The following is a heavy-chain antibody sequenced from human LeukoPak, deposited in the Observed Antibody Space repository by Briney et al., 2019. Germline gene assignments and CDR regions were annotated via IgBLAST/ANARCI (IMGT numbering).Heavy chain of an antibody. CDR1: GFTFSSYA. D-gene: IGHD3-16*01. Sequence: QPGGSLRLSCAASGFTFSSYAMSWVRQAPGKGLEWVSAISGSGGSTYYADSVKGRFTISRDNSKNTLYLQMNSLRAEDTAVYYCAKVSTERRLGDYCYYYGMDVWGQGTTVTVSS. J-gene: IGHJ6*02. V-gene: IGHV3-23*01. CDR2: ISGSGGST. CDR3: AKVSTERRLGDYCYYYGMDV.